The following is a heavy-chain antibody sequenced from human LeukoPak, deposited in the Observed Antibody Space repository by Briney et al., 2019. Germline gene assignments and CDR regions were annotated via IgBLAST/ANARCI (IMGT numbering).Heavy chain of an antibody. J-gene: IGHJ5*02. CDR3: ARDTGQDSGSYYFNWFDP. CDR1: GGTFNNYA. D-gene: IGHD1-26*01. V-gene: IGHV1-69*13. Sequence: SVKVSCKASGGTFNNYAIGWVRQAPGQGLEWMGGIIPIFGTANYAQKFQGRVTITADESTSTAYMELSSLRSEDTAVYYCARDTGQDSGSYYFNWFDPWGQGTLVTVSS. CDR2: IIPIFGTA.